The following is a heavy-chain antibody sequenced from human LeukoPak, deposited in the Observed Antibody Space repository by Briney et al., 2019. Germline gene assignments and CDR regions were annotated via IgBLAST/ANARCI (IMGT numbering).Heavy chain of an antibody. CDR2: ISSSSSTI. CDR1: GFTFSSYS. J-gene: IGHJ4*02. CDR3: AKMYGGTYIGN. D-gene: IGHD1-26*01. V-gene: IGHV3-48*01. Sequence: GGSLRLSCAASGFTFSSYSMNWVRQAPGKGLEWVSYISSSSSTIYYADSVEGRFTISRDNAKKSLYLQMNSLRAEDTAVYYCAKMYGGTYIGNWGQGTLVTVSA.